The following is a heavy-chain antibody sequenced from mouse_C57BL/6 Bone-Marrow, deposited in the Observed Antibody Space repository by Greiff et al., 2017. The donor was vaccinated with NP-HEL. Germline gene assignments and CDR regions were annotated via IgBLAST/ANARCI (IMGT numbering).Heavy chain of an antibody. CDR1: GYTFTSYW. CDR2: IDPSDSET. D-gene: IGHD2-3*01. V-gene: IGHV1-52*01. J-gene: IGHJ1*03. Sequence: QVQLQQSGAELVRPGSSVKLSCKASGYTFTSYWMHWVKQRPIQGLEWIGNIDPSDSETHYNQKFKDKATLTVDKSSSTAYMQLSSLTSEDSAVYYCARLGYYPYWYFDVWGTGTTVTVSS. CDR3: ARLGYYPYWYFDV.